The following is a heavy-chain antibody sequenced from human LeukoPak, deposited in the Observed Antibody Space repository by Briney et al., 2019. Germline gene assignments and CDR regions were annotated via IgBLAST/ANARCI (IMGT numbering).Heavy chain of an antibody. CDR1: GFIFSNYW. CDR3: VRTGAARRGDH. J-gene: IGHJ4*02. D-gene: IGHD6-6*01. V-gene: IGHV3-7*01. CDR2: IKQDGGER. Sequence: GGSLRLSCAASGFIFSNYWMTWVRQAPGKGLEWVANIKQDGGERYYVDSVRGRFTISRDNAKNSLYLQMNSLRAEDTAVYYCVRTGAARRGDHWGQGTLVTVSS.